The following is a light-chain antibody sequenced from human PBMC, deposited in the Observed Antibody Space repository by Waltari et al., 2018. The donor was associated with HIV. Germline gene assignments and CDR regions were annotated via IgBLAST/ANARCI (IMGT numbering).Light chain of an antibody. V-gene: IGLV2-11*01. Sequence: QSALTQTRSVSGSPGQSVTISCPGTSSDVGGYNYVSWYQQHTGKAPKCMIYDVSKRPSGVPDRFSGSKSGNTASLTISGLQAEDEADYYCCSYAGSYTVFGGGTKLTVL. CDR3: CSYAGSYTV. CDR2: DVS. CDR1: SSDVGGYNY. J-gene: IGLJ2*01.